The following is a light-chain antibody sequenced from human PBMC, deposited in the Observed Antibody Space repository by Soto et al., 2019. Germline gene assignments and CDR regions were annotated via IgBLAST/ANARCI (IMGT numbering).Light chain of an antibody. CDR2: EVT. CDR3: SSYTSRSTLV. J-gene: IGLJ2*01. V-gene: IGLV2-14*01. CDR1: STDVGGYNY. Sequence: QAVVTQPASVSGSPGQSITISCTGTSTDVGGYNYVSWYQQHPGKAPKLMIYEVTNRPSGVSNRFSGSKSGNTASLTISGLQAEDEADYYCSSYTSRSTLVIGGGTKLTVL.